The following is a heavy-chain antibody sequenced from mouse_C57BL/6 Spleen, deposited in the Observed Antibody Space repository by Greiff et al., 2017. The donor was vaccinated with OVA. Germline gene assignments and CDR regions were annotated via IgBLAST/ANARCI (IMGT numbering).Heavy chain of an antibody. CDR1: GFSLTSYG. J-gene: IGHJ3*01. D-gene: IGHD1-1*02. V-gene: IGHV2-2*01. CDR2: IWSGGST. Sequence: VKLMESGPGLVQPSQSLSITCTVSGFSLTSYGVHWVRQSPGKGLEWLGVIWSGGSTDYNAAFISRLSISKDNSKSQVFFKMNSLQADDTAIYYCASGEYYGLYWGQGTLVTVSA. CDR3: ASGEYYGLY.